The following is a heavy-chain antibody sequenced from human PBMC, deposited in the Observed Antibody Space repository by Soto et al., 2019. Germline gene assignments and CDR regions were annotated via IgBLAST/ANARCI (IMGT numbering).Heavy chain of an antibody. V-gene: IGHV1-69*13. D-gene: IGHD2-15*01. J-gene: IGHJ6*02. CDR1: GGTFSSYA. Sequence: SVKVSCKASGGTFSSYAISWVRQAPGQGLEWMGGIIPIFGTANYAQKVQGRVTITADESTSTAYMELSSLRSEDTTVYYCARVLRGNCNPTPPYYSYYGMDVWGQGTTVTVSS. CDR3: ARVLRGNCNPTPPYYSYYGMDV. CDR2: IIPIFGTA.